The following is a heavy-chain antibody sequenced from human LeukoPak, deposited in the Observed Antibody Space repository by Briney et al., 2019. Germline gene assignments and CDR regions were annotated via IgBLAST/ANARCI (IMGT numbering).Heavy chain of an antibody. J-gene: IGHJ4*02. V-gene: IGHV4-59*01. D-gene: IGHD5-24*01. CDR3: AGGLEMATTDFDY. CDR1: GGSISSYY. Sequence: SETLSLTCTVSGGSISSYYWSWIRQPPGKGLEWIGYIYYSGSTNYNPSLKSRVTISVDTSKNQFSLKLSSVTAADTAVYYCAGGLEMATTDFDYWGQGTLVTVSS. CDR2: IYYSGST.